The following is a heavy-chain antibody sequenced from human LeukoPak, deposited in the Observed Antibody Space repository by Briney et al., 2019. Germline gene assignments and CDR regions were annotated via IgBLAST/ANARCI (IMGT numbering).Heavy chain of an antibody. J-gene: IGHJ4*02. CDR1: GYTFTSYD. V-gene: IGHV1-8*01. CDR3: ARGIAAQPAYDY. D-gene: IGHD6-6*01. Sequence: ASVKVSCKASGYTFTSYDINWVRQATGQGLEWMGWMNPNSGNTGYAQKFQGRVTTTRNTSISTAYMELSSLRSEDTAVYYCARGIAAQPAYDYWGQGTLVTVSS. CDR2: MNPNSGNT.